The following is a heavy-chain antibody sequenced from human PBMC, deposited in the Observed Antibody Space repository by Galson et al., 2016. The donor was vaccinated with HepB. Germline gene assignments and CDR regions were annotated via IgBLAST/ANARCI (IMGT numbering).Heavy chain of an antibody. Sequence: SVKVSCKASGYMFTSYGISWVRQAPGQGLEWMGWVSPYSRTNYAQEVEGRVTMTADTSTTTAYMELRSLRPDDTAVYYCATAHYNSFEYWGQGTLVIVSS. CDR1: GYMFTSYG. D-gene: IGHD4-11*01. CDR3: ATAHYNSFEY. V-gene: IGHV1-18*01. J-gene: IGHJ4*02. CDR2: VSPYSRT.